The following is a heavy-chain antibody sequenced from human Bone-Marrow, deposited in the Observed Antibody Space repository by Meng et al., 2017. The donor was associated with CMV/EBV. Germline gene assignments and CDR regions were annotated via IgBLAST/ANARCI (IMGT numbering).Heavy chain of an antibody. J-gene: IGHJ4*02. CDR2: ISSDSSTI. CDR1: GFTFSSYS. D-gene: IGHD1-26*01. V-gene: IGHV3-48*04. Sequence: GESLKISCAASGFTFSSYSMNWVRQALGKGLEWVSYISSDSSTIYYADSVKGRFTISRDNAKNSLYLQMNSLRAEDTAVYYCAVSARGSYWGGVWGQGTLVTVSS. CDR3: AVSARGSYWGGV.